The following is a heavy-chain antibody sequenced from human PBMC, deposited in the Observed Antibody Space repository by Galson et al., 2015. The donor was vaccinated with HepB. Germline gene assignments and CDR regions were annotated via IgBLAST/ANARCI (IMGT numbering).Heavy chain of an antibody. CDR2: ISSSGSTI. Sequence: SLRLSCAASGFTFSDYYMSWIRQAPGKGLEWVSYISSSGSTIYYADSVKGRFAISRDNAKNSLYLQMNSLRAEDTAVYYCAVIAALASAPDAFDIWGQGTMVTVSS. D-gene: IGHD6-6*01. J-gene: IGHJ3*02. CDR1: GFTFSDYY. CDR3: AVIAALASAPDAFDI. V-gene: IGHV3-11*01.